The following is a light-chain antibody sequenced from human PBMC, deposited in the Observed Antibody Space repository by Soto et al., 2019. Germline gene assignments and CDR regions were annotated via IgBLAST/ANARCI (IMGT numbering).Light chain of an antibody. CDR3: QQNNRWPPWT. Sequence: EIVLTQSPATLSLSPGERATLSCRASQSVSSYLAWYQQKPGQAPRLLIYDASTRATGIPARFSGSGSGTQFTLTISRLQSEDSAVYFCQQNNRWPPWTFGQGNKVDSK. J-gene: IGKJ1*01. CDR1: QSVSSY. V-gene: IGKV3D-15*01. CDR2: DAS.